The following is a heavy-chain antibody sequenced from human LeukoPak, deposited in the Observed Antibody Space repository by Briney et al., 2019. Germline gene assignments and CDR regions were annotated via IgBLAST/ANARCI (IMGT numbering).Heavy chain of an antibody. CDR1: GFTFSSYA. V-gene: IGHV3-23*01. D-gene: IGHD2-2*03. J-gene: IGHJ4*02. Sequence: GGSLRLSCAASGFTFSSYAMGWVRQGPGKRLEWVSGMSGSGDATYHADSVKGRFAISRDNSKNTLYLQMNSLGAEDTAIYYCAKECKFSLGYCIDYWGQGSLVTVSS. CDR2: MSGSGDAT. CDR3: AKECKFSLGYCIDY.